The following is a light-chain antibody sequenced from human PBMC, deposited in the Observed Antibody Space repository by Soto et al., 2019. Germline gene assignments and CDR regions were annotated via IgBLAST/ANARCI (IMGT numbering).Light chain of an antibody. CDR2: GAS. J-gene: IGKJ2*01. CDR1: QSVSSSY. V-gene: IGKV3-20*01. CDR3: QQYGSSTTT. Sequence: EIVLTQSPGTLSLSPGDTVALSCRASQSVSSSYLAWYQQRPGQAPRLLIYGASSRATGIPDRFSGSGSETDFTLTISRLEPGDFAVYYCQQYGSSTTTFGQGTKLEVK.